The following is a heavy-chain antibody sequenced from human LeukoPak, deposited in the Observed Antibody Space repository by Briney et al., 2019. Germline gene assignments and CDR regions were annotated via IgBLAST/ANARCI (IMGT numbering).Heavy chain of an antibody. CDR3: ARVMYGLQLPGAFDI. CDR2: IYYSGTT. V-gene: IGHV4-39*07. Sequence: PSETLSLTCTVSGGSISRSSYYWGWVRQPPGKGLEWTGSIYYSGTTYYNPSLKSRVTISVDTSKNQFSLKLSSVTAADTAVYYCARVMYGLQLPGAFDIWGQGTMVTVSS. J-gene: IGHJ3*02. D-gene: IGHD5-24*01. CDR1: GGSISRSSYY.